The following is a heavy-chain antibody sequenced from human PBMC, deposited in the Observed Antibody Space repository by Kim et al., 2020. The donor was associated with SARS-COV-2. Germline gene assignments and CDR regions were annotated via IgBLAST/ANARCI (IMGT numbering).Heavy chain of an antibody. J-gene: IGHJ4*02. CDR3: ARGYGGNSVFLAR. D-gene: IGHD4-17*01. V-gene: IGHV1-69*04. Sequence: SVKVSCKASGGTFSSYAISWVRQAPGQGLEWMGRIIPILGIANYAQKFQGRVTITADKSTSTAYMELSSLRSEDTAVYYCARGYGGNSVFLARWGQGTLVTVSS. CDR2: IIPILGIA. CDR1: GGTFSSYA.